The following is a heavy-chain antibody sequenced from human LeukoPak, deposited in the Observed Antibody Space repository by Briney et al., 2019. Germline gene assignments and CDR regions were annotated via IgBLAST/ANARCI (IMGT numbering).Heavy chain of an antibody. V-gene: IGHV3-30*04. CDR1: GFTFSSYA. Sequence: PGRSLRLSCAASGFTFSSYAMHWVRQAPGKGLEWVAVISYDGSNKYYADSVKGRFTISRDNSKNTLYLQMNSLRAEETAVYYCARGSQQLVDSADYWGQGTLVTVSS. J-gene: IGHJ4*02. CDR3: ARGSQQLVDSADY. CDR2: ISYDGSNK. D-gene: IGHD6-13*01.